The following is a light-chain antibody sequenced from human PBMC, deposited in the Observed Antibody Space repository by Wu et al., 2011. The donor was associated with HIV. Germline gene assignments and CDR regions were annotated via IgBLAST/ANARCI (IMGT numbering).Light chain of an antibody. J-gene: IGKJ1*01. CDR3: QKYNTAPWT. CDR1: QTVNSY. V-gene: IGKV3-11*01. Sequence: DIVLTQSPVILSLSPGERATLSCRASQTVNSYLAWYQQRSGQAPRLLIYDAFNRDTGIPARFSGSGSGTDFTLTISSLQPEDVATYYCQKYNTAPWTFGQGTKVEMK. CDR2: DAF.